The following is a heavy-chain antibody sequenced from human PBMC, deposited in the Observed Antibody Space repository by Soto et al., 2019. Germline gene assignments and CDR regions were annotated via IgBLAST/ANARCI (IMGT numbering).Heavy chain of an antibody. CDR3: ARLRGDYSADY. CDR2: IYYSGST. J-gene: IGHJ4*02. D-gene: IGHD4-17*01. CDR1: GGSISSSSYY. V-gene: IGHV4-39*01. Sequence: QLQLQESGPGLVKPSETLSLTCTVSGGSISSSSYYWGWIRQPPVKGLEWIGSIYYSGSTYYNPSLKSRVTISVDTSKNQFSLKLSSVTAADTAVYYCARLRGDYSADYWGQGTLVTVSS.